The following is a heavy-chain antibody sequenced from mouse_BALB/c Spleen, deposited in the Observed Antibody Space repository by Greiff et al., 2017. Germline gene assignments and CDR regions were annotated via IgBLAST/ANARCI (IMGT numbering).Heavy chain of an antibody. J-gene: IGHJ3*01. D-gene: IGHD2-1*01. Sequence: QVQLKQSGAELMKPGASVKISCKATGYTFSSYWIEWVKQRPGHGLEWIGEILPGSGSTNYNEKFKGKATFTADTSSNTAYMQLSSLTSEDSAVYYCAIYYGNYWFAYWGQGTLVTVSA. CDR2: ILPGSGST. CDR1: GYTFSSYW. CDR3: AIYYGNYWFAY. V-gene: IGHV1-9*01.